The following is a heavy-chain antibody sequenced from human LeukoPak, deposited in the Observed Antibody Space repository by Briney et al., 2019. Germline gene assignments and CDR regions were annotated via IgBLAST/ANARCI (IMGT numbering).Heavy chain of an antibody. D-gene: IGHD6-6*01. V-gene: IGHV3-11*04. J-gene: IGHJ3*02. CDR1: GFTFSDYY. Sequence: PGGSLRLSCAASGFTFSDYYMSWIRQAPGKGLEWVSYISSSGSTIYYADSVKGRFTISRDNAKNSLYLQMNSLRAEDTAVYYCARDLGIAARRDAFDIWGQGTMVTVSS. CDR3: ARDLGIAARRDAFDI. CDR2: ISSSGSTI.